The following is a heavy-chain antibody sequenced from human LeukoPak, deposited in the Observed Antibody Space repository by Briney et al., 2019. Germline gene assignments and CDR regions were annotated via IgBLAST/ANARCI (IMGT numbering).Heavy chain of an antibody. CDR3: ARGGIVVVPAAPNWFDP. J-gene: IGHJ5*02. CDR1: GYTFTSYG. D-gene: IGHD2-2*01. CDR2: ISAYNGNT. V-gene: IGHV1-18*01. Sequence: ASVKVSCEASGYTFTSYGISWVRQAPGQGLEWMGWISAYNGNTNYAQKLQGRVTMTTDTSTSTAYMELRSLRSDDTAVYYCARGGIVVVPAAPNWFDPWGQGTLVTVSS.